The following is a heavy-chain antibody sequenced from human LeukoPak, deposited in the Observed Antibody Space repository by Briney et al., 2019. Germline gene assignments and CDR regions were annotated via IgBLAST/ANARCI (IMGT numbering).Heavy chain of an antibody. V-gene: IGHV1-18*01. D-gene: IGHD6-19*01. J-gene: IGHJ4*02. CDR1: GYTFTSYG. CDR2: ISAYNGNT. CDR3: ASTRASSGLSPTDY. Sequence: ASVKVSCKASGYTFTSYGISWVRQAPGQGLEWMGWISAYNGNTNYAQKLQGRVTMTTDISTSTAYMELRSLRSDDTAVYYCASTRASSGLSPTDYWGQGTLVTVSS.